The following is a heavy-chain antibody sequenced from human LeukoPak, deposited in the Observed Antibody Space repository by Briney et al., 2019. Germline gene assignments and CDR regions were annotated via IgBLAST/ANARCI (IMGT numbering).Heavy chain of an antibody. CDR3: ARRDSSSWYAGWFDP. Sequence: PSETLSLTCTVSGGSISSYYWSWIRQPPGKGLEWIGYIYYSGSTNYNPSLKSRVTISVDTSKNQFSLKLSSVTAADTAVYYCARRDSSSWYAGWFDPWGQGTLVTVSS. V-gene: IGHV4-59*08. J-gene: IGHJ5*02. D-gene: IGHD6-13*01. CDR1: GGSISSYY. CDR2: IYYSGST.